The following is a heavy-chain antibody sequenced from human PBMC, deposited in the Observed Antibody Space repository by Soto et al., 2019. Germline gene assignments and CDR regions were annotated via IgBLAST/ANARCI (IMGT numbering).Heavy chain of an antibody. CDR3: AKGSADGIPHYFDS. CDR2: ISDSGYSS. D-gene: IGHD6-13*01. Sequence: GGSMRLPCEAAGCNFSGYAMSWVRQAPGKGLEWVLAISDSGYSSYHADSVKGRFTISRDNSRNTLSLQMNSLRAEDTALYYCAKGSADGIPHYFDSWGLGTLVTVSS. J-gene: IGHJ4*02. V-gene: IGHV3-23*01. CDR1: GCNFSGYA.